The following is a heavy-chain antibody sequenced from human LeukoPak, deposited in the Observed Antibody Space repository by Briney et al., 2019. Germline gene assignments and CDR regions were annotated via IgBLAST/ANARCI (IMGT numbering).Heavy chain of an antibody. Sequence: PGGSLRLSCAASGFTFSTYAMTWVRQAPGQGLEWVSSISGSGSSTYYADSVKGRFTISRDNSKNSLYLQMNSLRAEDTALYYCAELGITMIGGVWGKGTTVTISS. CDR1: GFTFSTYA. D-gene: IGHD3-10*02. CDR2: ISGSGSST. J-gene: IGHJ6*04. V-gene: IGHV3-23*01. CDR3: AELGITMIGGV.